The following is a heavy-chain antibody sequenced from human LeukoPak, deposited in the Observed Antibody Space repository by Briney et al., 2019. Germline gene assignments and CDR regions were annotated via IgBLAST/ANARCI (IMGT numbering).Heavy chain of an antibody. CDR3: ARGRSHMGY. CDR1: GGSVSSGSYY. CDR2: IYYSGST. J-gene: IGHJ4*02. V-gene: IGHV4-61*01. D-gene: IGHD2-21*01. Sequence: SEALSLTCTVSGGSVSSGSYYWSWSRQPPGKGLEWIGYIYYSGSTNYNPSLKSRVTISVDTSKNQFSLKLSSVTAADTAVYYCARGRSHMGYWGQGTLVTVSS.